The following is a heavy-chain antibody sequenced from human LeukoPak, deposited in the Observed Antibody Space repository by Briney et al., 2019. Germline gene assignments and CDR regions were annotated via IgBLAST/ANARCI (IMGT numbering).Heavy chain of an antibody. CDR1: GFTFSAAW. D-gene: IGHD1-1*01. CDR3: TTGTGTAEY. V-gene: IGHV3-15*01. J-gene: IGHJ4*02. CDR2: IRSEGGGGTA. Sequence: PGGSRRLSCATSGFTFSAAWMSWVRQAPGKGLEWIGLIRSEGGGGTADYAAPVKGRFTISRDDSKNTLYLQMNSLKTEDTAVYYCTTGTGTAEYWGQGTLVTVSS.